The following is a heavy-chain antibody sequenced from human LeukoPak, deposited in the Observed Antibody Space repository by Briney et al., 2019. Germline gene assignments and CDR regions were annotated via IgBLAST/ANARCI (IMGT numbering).Heavy chain of an antibody. D-gene: IGHD2-15*01. V-gene: IGHV3-23*01. CDR2: ISGSGGST. J-gene: IGHJ6*02. CDR3: AKAREGRDTVVVVAAIVYYYYGMDV. CDR1: GFTFSSYA. Sequence: GGSLRLSCTASGFTFSSYAMSWVRQAPGKGLEWVSAISGSGGSTYYADSVKGRFTISRDNSKNTLYLQMNSLRAEDTAVYYCAKAREGRDTVVVVAAIVYYYYGMDVWGQGTTVTVSS.